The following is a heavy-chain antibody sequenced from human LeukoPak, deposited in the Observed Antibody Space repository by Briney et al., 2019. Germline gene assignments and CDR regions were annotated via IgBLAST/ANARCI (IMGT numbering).Heavy chain of an antibody. V-gene: IGHV3-23*01. J-gene: IGHJ4*02. Sequence: EGSLRLSCAASGFTFSNAWMSWVRQAPGKGLEWVSAISGSGGSTYYADSVKGRFTISRDNSKNTLYLQMNSLRAEDTAVYYCAKVLRFLEWLSGDYWGQGTLVTVSS. CDR2: ISGSGGST. CDR1: GFTFSNAW. D-gene: IGHD3-3*01. CDR3: AKVLRFLEWLSGDY.